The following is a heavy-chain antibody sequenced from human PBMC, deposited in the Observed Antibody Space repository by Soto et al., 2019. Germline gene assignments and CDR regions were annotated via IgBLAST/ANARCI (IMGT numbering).Heavy chain of an antibody. CDR3: ARDQDSAMIT. Sequence: QVHLVESGGGVVQPGRSLRLSCGASGFTFMNYAMHWVRQAPGKGLEWVTIISSDGNNKYYADSVKGRFTISRDNSKNTLYLQMNSRSVEDTAMYYCARDQDSAMITWGQGTMVTVSS. D-gene: IGHD5-18*01. V-gene: IGHV3-30-3*01. CDR2: ISSDGNNK. J-gene: IGHJ4*02. CDR1: GFTFMNYA.